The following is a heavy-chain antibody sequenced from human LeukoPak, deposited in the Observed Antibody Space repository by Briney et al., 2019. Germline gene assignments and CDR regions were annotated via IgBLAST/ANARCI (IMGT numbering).Heavy chain of an antibody. D-gene: IGHD2-2*01. CDR1: GGSFSGYY. Sequence: SETLSLTCAVYGGSFSGYYWSWIRQPPGKGLEWIGEINHSGSTNYNPSLKSRVTISVETSKNQFSLKLSSLTAADTAVYYCARGKTRYYYYMDVWGKGTTVTVSS. CDR3: ARGKTRYYYYMDV. V-gene: IGHV4-34*01. CDR2: INHSGST. J-gene: IGHJ6*03.